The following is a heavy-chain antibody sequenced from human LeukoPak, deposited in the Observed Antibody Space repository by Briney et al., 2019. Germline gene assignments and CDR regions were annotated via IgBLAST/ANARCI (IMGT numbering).Heavy chain of an antibody. D-gene: IGHD3-10*02. J-gene: IGHJ6*04. Sequence: GGSLRLSCAASGFTFSSYEMNWVRQAPGKGLEWVSYISSSGSTIYYADSVKGRFTISRDDAKNSLYLQMNSLRAEDTAVYYCAELGITVIGGVWGKGTTVTISS. CDR1: GFTFSSYE. CDR3: AELGITVIGGV. CDR2: ISSSGSTI. V-gene: IGHV3-48*03.